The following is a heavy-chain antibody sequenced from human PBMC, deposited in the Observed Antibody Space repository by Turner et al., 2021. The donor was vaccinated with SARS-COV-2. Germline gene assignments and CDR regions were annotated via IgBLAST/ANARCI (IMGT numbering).Heavy chain of an antibody. CDR3: ARRQFGWGLIDY. D-gene: IGHD2-21*01. Sequence: QVQLVQSGAEVKKPGASVKVSCKASGYTFTGYYMHWVRQAPGQGLEWMGWINPNSGVTNYAQKFQGRVTMTRDTSISTAYMYLSMLRSDDTAVYYCARRQFGWGLIDYWGQGTLVTVSS. V-gene: IGHV1-2*02. CDR2: INPNSGVT. J-gene: IGHJ4*02. CDR1: GYTFTGYY.